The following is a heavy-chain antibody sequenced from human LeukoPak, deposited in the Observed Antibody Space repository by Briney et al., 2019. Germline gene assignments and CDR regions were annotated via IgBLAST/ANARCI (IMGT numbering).Heavy chain of an antibody. CDR2: INSDGSST. D-gene: IGHD3-3*01. Sequence: PGGSLRLSCAASGFTFSSYWMHWVRQAPGTGLVWVSRINSDGSSTSYADSVKGRFTISRDNAKNTLYLQMNSLRAEDTAVYYCARDPTTYYDFWSGYYGPNYWGQGTLVTVSS. J-gene: IGHJ4*02. CDR1: GFTFSSYW. CDR3: ARDPTTYYDFWSGYYGPNY. V-gene: IGHV3-74*01.